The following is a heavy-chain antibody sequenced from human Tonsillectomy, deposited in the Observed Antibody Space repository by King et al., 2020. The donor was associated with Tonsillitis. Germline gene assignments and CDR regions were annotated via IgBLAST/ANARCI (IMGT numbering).Heavy chain of an antibody. D-gene: IGHD3-22*01. Sequence: VQLVESGGGLVKPGGSLRLSCVASGFTFSSYSMHWVRQAPGKGLEWVSSISKSGIYIYYADSVKGRFTISRDNAKNSLYLQMNSLRAEDTAVYYCARSADYYDSSGYSYWGQGTLVTVSS. J-gene: IGHJ4*02. V-gene: IGHV3-21*01. CDR2: ISKSGIYI. CDR1: GFTFSSYS. CDR3: ARSADYYDSSGYSY.